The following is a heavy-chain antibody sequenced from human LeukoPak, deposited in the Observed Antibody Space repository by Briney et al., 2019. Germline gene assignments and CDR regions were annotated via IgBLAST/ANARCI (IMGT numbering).Heavy chain of an antibody. CDR1: GGSFSGYY. V-gene: IGHV4-34*01. CDR2: INHSGST. D-gene: IGHD1-26*01. J-gene: IGHJ5*02. Sequence: SETLSLTCAVYGGSFSGYYWSWFRQPPGKGLEWIGEINHSGSTNYNPSLKSRVTISVDTSKNQFSLKLSSVTAADTAVYYCARHRRVGALVRFDPWGQGTLVTVSS. CDR3: ARHRRVGALVRFDP.